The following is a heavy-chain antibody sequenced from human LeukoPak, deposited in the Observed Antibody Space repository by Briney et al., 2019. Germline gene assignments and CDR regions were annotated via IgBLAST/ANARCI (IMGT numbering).Heavy chain of an antibody. V-gene: IGHV3-9*01. CDR1: GFTFDDYA. J-gene: IGHJ4*02. Sequence: GRSLRLSCAASGFTFDDYAMHWVRQAPGKGLEWVSGISWNSGSIGYADSVKGRFTISRDNAKNSLYLQMNSLRAEDTALYYCAKCVGRYSGSYHTRWGQGTLVTVSS. CDR2: ISWNSGSI. CDR3: AKCVGRYSGSYHTR. D-gene: IGHD1-26*01.